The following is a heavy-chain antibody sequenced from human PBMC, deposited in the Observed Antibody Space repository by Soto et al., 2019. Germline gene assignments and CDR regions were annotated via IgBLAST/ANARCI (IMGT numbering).Heavy chain of an antibody. Sequence: QVQLVESGGGVVQPGKSLRLSVAASGFTFGSYPMTWPRQVPGKGLEGVTVISIRGGDEYYAESVRGRFTISRDDSKNTLYLQMDSLRVEDTAVYYCARGTIVARQHLDYWGQGTLVTVSS. CDR1: GFTFGSYP. CDR3: ARGTIVARQHLDY. D-gene: IGHD6-6*01. J-gene: IGHJ4*02. V-gene: IGHV3-30*03. CDR2: ISIRGGDE.